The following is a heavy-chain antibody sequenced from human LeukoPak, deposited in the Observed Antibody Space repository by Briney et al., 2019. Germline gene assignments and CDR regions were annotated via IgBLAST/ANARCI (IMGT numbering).Heavy chain of an antibody. CDR3: AREGRFLEWFYFDY. V-gene: IGHV4-61*02. Sequence: KPSQTLSLTCTVSGGSISSDSYYWTWIRQPAGKGLEWIGRIYTSGSTNYNPSLRSRVTMSLDTSKNHFSLKLSSVTAADTAVYYCAREGRFLEWFYFDYWGQGTLVAVSS. D-gene: IGHD3-3*01. CDR1: GGSISSDSYY. CDR2: IYTSGST. J-gene: IGHJ4*02.